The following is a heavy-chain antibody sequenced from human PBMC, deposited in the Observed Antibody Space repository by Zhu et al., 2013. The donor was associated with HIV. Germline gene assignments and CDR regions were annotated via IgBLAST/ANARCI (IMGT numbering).Heavy chain of an antibody. D-gene: IGHD6-19*01. J-gene: IGHJ4*02. V-gene: IGHV1-69*02. CDR3: ARVLRGSSGWYYFDY. CDR2: IIPILGIA. CDR1: GGTFSSYT. Sequence: QVQLVQSGAEVKKPGSSVKVSCKASGGTFSSYTISWVRQAPGQGLEWMGRIIPILGIANYAQKFQGRVTITADKSTSTAYMELSSLRSEDTAVYYCARVLRGSSGWYYFDYWGQGTLVTVSS.